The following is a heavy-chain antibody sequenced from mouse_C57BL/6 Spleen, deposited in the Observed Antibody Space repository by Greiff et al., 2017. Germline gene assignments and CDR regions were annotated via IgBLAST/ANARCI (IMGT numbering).Heavy chain of an antibody. D-gene: IGHD2-2*01. Sequence: QVQLQQPGAELVKPGASVKLSCKASGYTFTSYWMQWVNQRPGQGLEWIGEIDPSDSYTNYNQKFKGKATLTVDTSSSTPYMQLSSLTSEDSAVYYCASMVTAGEYYFDCWGRGTTLAVSS. J-gene: IGHJ2*01. V-gene: IGHV1-50*01. CDR2: IDPSDSYT. CDR3: ASMVTAGEYYFDC. CDR1: GYTFTSYW.